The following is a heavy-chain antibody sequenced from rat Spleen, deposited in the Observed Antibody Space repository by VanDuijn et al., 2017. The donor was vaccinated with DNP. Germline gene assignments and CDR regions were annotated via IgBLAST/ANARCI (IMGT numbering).Heavy chain of an antibody. J-gene: IGHJ2*01. CDR3: ARWTRYFDY. CDR1: GYSITSNY. CDR2: ISYSGST. D-gene: IGHD1-7*01. V-gene: IGHV3-1*01. Sequence: EVQLQESGSGLVKPSQSLSLTCSVTGYSITSNYWGWIRKFPGNKMEYIGHISYSGSTGYNPSLKGRISITRDTSKNHFFLHLNSVTSEDSATYYCARWTRYFDYWGQGIMVTVSS.